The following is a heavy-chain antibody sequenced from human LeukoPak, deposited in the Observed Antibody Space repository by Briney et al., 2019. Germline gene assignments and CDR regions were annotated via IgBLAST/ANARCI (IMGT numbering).Heavy chain of an antibody. V-gene: IGHV4-30-4*07. Sequence: SQTLSLTCAVSGGSISRGGYSWSWIRQPPGKGLEWIGYFYYSGSTYYNPSLKSRVTISVDTSKNHLSLKLSSVTAADTAVYYCARARDNWFDPWGQGTLVTVSS. CDR2: FYYSGST. CDR3: ARARDNWFDP. J-gene: IGHJ5*02. CDR1: GGSISRGGYS.